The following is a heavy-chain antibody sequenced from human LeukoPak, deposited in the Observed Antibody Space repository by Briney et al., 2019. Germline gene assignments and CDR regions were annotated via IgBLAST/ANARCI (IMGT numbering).Heavy chain of an antibody. V-gene: IGHV1-2*02. CDR1: GYTFTGYY. J-gene: IGHJ4*02. CDR3: ARDFGTYFDY. CDR2: INPNSGGT. D-gene: IGHD1-1*01. Sequence: ASVKVSCKASGYTFTGYYMHWVRQAPGQGLEWMGWINPNSGGTNYAQKFQGRVTMTRDTSISTAYMELSSLRSEDTAVYYCARDFGTYFDYWGQGTLVTVSS.